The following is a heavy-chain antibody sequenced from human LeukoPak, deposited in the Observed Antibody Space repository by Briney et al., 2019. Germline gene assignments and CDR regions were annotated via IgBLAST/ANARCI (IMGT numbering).Heavy chain of an antibody. D-gene: IGHD3-10*01. V-gene: IGHV1-3*01. CDR1: GYTFTSYA. Sequence: ASVKVSCKASGYTFTSYAMHWVRQAPGQRLEWMGWINAGNGNTEYSQKFQGRVTITRDTSASTAYMELSSLRSEDTAVYYCARAPITMVRGAYEGRSYGMDVWGKGTTVTVSS. J-gene: IGHJ6*04. CDR2: INAGNGNT. CDR3: ARAPITMVRGAYEGRSYGMDV.